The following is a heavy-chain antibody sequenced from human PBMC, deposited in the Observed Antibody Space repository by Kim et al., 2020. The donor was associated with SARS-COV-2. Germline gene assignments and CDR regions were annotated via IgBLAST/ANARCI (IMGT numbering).Heavy chain of an antibody. D-gene: IGHD1-26*01. J-gene: IGHJ4*02. CDR2: A. Sequence: ANYAKKFQGRVTITADKSTSTAYMELSSLRSEDTAVYYCARRGAWGSYDYWGQGTLVTVSS. V-gene: IGHV1-69*02. CDR3: ARRGAWGSYDY.